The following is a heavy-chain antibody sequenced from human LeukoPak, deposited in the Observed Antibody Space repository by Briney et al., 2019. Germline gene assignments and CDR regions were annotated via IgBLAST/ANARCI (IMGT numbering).Heavy chain of an antibody. J-gene: IGHJ6*02. D-gene: IGHD6-6*01. CDR1: GFTVSNNY. CDR2: IYSGGST. V-gene: IGHV3-53*01. Sequence: PGGSLRLSCAASGFTVSNNYMSWVRQAPGKGLEWVSVIYSGGSTYYADSVKGRFTISRDNSKNTLYLQMNSLRAEDTAVYYCARATSIADYYYGMDVWGQGTTVTVSS. CDR3: ARATSIADYYYGMDV.